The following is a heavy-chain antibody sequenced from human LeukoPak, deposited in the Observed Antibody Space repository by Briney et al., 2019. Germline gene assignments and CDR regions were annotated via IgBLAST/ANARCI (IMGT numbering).Heavy chain of an antibody. CDR3: ARGVLYSTDAFDI. CDR1: GFTFSSYC. V-gene: IGHV3-7*01. CDR2: IKQGGSET. J-gene: IGHJ3*02. Sequence: PGGSLRLSCAVSGFTFSSYCMTWVRQAPGKGLEWVANIKQGGSETYYVDSVKGRFAISRDIAKHSLYLQMNRLRGEDTAVYYCARGVLYSTDAFDIWGQGTMVIVSS. D-gene: IGHD5-18*01.